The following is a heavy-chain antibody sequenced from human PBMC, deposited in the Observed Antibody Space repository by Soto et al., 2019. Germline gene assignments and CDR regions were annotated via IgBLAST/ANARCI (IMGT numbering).Heavy chain of an antibody. J-gene: IGHJ6*02. CDR1: GFSLSTGGVG. V-gene: IGHV2-5*02. Sequence: QITLMESGPTLVKPTQTLTLTCTFSGFSLSTGGVGVGWIRQPPGKALEWLALIYWDDDKRYSPSLRSRLTITKDTAKNQVVLTTTNMDPVHTATYYCTHSRCGGDCLQSDSSHYYYGMDVWGQGTTVTVSS. D-gene: IGHD2-21*02. CDR2: IYWDDDK. CDR3: THSRCGGDCLQSDSSHYYYGMDV.